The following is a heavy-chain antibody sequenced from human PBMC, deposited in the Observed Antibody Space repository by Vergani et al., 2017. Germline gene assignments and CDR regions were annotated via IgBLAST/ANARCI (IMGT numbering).Heavy chain of an antibody. D-gene: IGHD6-19*01. CDR3: ARHPIAVAGTVAGDI. V-gene: IGHV4-39*01. CDR1: GGSISSSSYY. Sequence: QLQLQESCPGLVKPSETLSLTCTVSGGSISSSSYYWGWIRPPPGKGLEWIGRTYYSGSTYSTPSLKSRGTISVAPSKNQFTLKLSSVTAADTAVYYCARHPIAVAGTVAGDIWGQGTMVTVSS. J-gene: IGHJ3*02. CDR2: TYYSGST.